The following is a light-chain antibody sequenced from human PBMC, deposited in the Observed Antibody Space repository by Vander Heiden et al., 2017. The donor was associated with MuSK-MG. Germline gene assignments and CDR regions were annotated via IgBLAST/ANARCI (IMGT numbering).Light chain of an antibody. Sequence: QPALTQPPSVSGSPGPSITISCTGTSSDVGSYNLVSWYQQQPGKALILYIYEVSKRPSGVSNRFSGSKSGNTASLTISGLQAEDESDYYCYSYAGSSRVFGGGTKLTVL. CDR1: SSDVGSYNL. J-gene: IGLJ2*01. CDR3: YSYAGSSRV. V-gene: IGLV2-23*02. CDR2: EVS.